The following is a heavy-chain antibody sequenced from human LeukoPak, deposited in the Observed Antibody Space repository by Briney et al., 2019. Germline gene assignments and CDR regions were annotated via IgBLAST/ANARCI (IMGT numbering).Heavy chain of an antibody. D-gene: IGHD3-16*02. CDR2: IDPNSGGT. V-gene: IGHV1-2*02. J-gene: IGHJ2*01. CDR3: AKEADIVSFDL. Sequence: ASVKVSCKASGYTFTGNHVHWVRQAPGQGFEWMGWIDPNSGGTMYSQKFQDRVAMTSDTSINTAYMELSGLRSDDTAVYFCAKEADIVSFDLWGRGTLVTVSS. CDR1: GYTFTGNH.